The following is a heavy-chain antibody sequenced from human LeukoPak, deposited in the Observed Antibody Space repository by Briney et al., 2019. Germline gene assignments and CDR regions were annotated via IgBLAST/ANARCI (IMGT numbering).Heavy chain of an antibody. V-gene: IGHV1-18*01. J-gene: IGHJ4*02. Sequence: ASVKVPCKASGYTFTSYGISWVRQAPGQGLEWMGWISAYNGNTNYAQKLQGRVTMTTDTSTSTAYMELRSLRSDDTAVYYCARDFGGAVAGTGRFDYWGQGTLVTVSS. CDR1: GYTFTSYG. CDR2: ISAYNGNT. CDR3: ARDFGGAVAGTGRFDY. D-gene: IGHD6-19*01.